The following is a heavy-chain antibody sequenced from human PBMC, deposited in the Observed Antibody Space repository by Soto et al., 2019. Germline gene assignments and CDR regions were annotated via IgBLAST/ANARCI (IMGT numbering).Heavy chain of an antibody. CDR2: IYYSGST. CDR1: GGSISSYY. CDR3: ARVVVDDFDI. J-gene: IGHJ3*02. Sequence: SETLSLTCTVSGGSISSYYWSWIRQPPGKGLEWIGYIYYSGSTNYNPSLKSRVTISVDTSKNQFSLKLSSVTAADTAVYYCARVVVDDFDIWGQGTMVTVSS. V-gene: IGHV4-59*01. D-gene: IGHD2-15*01.